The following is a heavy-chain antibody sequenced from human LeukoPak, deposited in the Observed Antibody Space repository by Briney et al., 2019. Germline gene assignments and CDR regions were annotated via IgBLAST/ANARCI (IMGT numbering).Heavy chain of an antibody. V-gene: IGHV3-33*01. J-gene: IGHJ3*02. CDR1: GFAFTSYG. D-gene: IGHD4-23*01. CDR3: ARVNRGNVVAI. CDR2: IGYDGRNK. Sequence: GGSLRLSCAASGFAFTSYGMHWVRQAPGQRLEWVAVIGYDGRNKFYAESLTCRFTISRDNSNHTQYLPMNSLRAEDTAVPYTARVNRGNVVAIWGQGTLVTVSS.